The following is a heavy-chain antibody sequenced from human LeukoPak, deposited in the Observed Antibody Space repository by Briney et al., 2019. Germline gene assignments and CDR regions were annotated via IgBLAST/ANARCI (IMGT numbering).Heavy chain of an antibody. D-gene: IGHD4-23*01. CDR2: IYISGET. CDR1: GASINTYY. CDR3: ASGIQGSGNNY. Sequence: SETLSLTCTVSGASINTYYWSWIRQPAGKGLEWVGRIYISGETNYNPSLRSRVTMSLDTSKNHVSLKLNSVTAADTAVYYCASGIQGSGNNYWGQGTLVTVSS. V-gene: IGHV4-4*07. J-gene: IGHJ4*02.